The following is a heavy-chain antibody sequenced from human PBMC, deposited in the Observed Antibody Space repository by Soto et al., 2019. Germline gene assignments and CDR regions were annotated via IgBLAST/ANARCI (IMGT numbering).Heavy chain of an antibody. CDR1: GYTFSSYG. V-gene: IGHV1-18*01. CDR2: ISPYDGNT. J-gene: IGHJ6*02. Sequence: GASVKVSCEASGYTFSSYGINWARQAPGQGLEWLGWISPYDGNTKYAQILQGRVSMTTDTSTKTAYMEVRSLRSDDTAVYYCARGGYYDSSGSRNYHYYGMNVWGQGTTVTVSS. CDR3: ARGGYYDSSGSRNYHYYGMNV. D-gene: IGHD3-22*01.